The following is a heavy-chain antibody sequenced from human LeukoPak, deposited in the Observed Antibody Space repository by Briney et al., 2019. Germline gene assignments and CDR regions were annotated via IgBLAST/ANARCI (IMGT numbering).Heavy chain of an antibody. J-gene: IGHJ4*02. CDR1: GFIFSRYA. CDR2: ISKNTVDT. V-gene: IGHV3-23*01. Sequence: GGSLRLSCTGSGFIFSRYAVSWVRQAPGKGLEWVSAISKNTVDTYYADSVKGRLTISRDSSKNTVYLQMNSLRAEDTAVYYCVRDMELLRYFDTWGQGTLVTVSS. CDR3: VRDMELLRYFDT. D-gene: IGHD3-9*01.